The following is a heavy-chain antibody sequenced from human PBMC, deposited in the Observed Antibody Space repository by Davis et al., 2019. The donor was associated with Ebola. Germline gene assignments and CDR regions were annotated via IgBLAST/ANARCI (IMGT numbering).Heavy chain of an antibody. D-gene: IGHD2-21*01. CDR3: PRDTRPCGNDCYDDTFDM. V-gene: IGHV4-59*11. CDR1: GVSITTHS. CDR2: IHHGGGA. J-gene: IGHJ3*02. Sequence: PSESLSLTCTVSGVSITTHSWSWIRLPPGQGPEWIGFIHHGGGANSNPSLKSRVTFSIDTSKSQVSLKLTSVTAADTAVHYCPRDTRPCGNDCYDDTFDMWGQGTMVSVSS.